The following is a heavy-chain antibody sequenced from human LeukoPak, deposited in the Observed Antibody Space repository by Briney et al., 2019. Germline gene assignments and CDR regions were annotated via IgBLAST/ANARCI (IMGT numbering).Heavy chain of an antibody. J-gene: IGHJ4*02. V-gene: IGHV3-30*19. CDR1: GFNFRSSG. CDR3: ARARPSMWIDY. D-gene: IGHD5-12*01. Sequence: GGSLRLSCAASGFNFRSSGMHWVRQAPGKGLEWVAVISYDGSDKFYADSVKGRFTISRDSSKNTLYLQMNSLRPEDTAVYYCARARPSMWIDYWGQGTLVTVSS. CDR2: ISYDGSDK.